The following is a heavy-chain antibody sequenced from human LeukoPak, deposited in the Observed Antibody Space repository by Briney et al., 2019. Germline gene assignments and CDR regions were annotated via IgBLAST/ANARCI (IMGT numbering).Heavy chain of an antibody. J-gene: IGHJ4*02. V-gene: IGHV3-66*02. Sequence: PGGSLRLSCAASGFTVSSNYMSWVRQAPGRGLDWVSVIYSGGTAYYADSVKGRFTISRDSSKNILHLQMDSLTVDDTALYYCARGSSLAAVARGFDYWGQGTLVTVSS. CDR3: ARGSSLAAVARGFDY. CDR1: GFTVSSNY. D-gene: IGHD6-19*01. CDR2: IYSGGTA.